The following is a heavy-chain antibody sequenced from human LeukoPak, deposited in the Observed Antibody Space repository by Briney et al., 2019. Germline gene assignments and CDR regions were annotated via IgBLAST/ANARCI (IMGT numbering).Heavy chain of an antibody. CDR1: GGSFSGYY. CDR3: ARPVPSYNAFDI. CDR2: INHSGST. Sequence: SETLSLTCAVYGGSFSGYYWSWIRQPPGKGLEWIGEINHSGSTNYNPSLKSRVTISVDTSKNQFSLKLSSVTAADTAVYYCARPVPSYNAFDIWGQGTMVTVSS. D-gene: IGHD5-24*01. V-gene: IGHV4-34*01. J-gene: IGHJ3*02.